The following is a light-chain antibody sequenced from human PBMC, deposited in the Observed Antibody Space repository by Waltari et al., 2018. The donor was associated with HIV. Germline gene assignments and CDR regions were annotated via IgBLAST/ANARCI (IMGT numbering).Light chain of an antibody. J-gene: IGLJ2*01. CDR3: SAWDVTLNGLV. Sequence: QSLLTQSPSASGTPGQRVNIPCFCTGSHIGSRSVHWYQHFPGTPPKLLIFSNTERPSGVPDRFSGSKSGTSASLAISGLHSQDEADYYCSAWDVTLNGLVFGGGTRLSVL. CDR2: SNT. V-gene: IGLV1-44*01. CDR1: GSHIGSRS.